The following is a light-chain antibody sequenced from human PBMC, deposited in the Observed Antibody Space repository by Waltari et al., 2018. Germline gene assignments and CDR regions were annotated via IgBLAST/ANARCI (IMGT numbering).Light chain of an antibody. Sequence: DIQMTQSPSNLSASVGDRVTITCRASQSIRSWLAWYQQKPGKAPKLLIYKASSLESGVPSRFSGSGSGTEFTLTISSLQPDDFATYYCQQYNSYSGTFGQGTKLEIK. CDR3: QQYNSYSGT. V-gene: IGKV1-5*03. J-gene: IGKJ2*01. CDR1: QSIRSW. CDR2: KAS.